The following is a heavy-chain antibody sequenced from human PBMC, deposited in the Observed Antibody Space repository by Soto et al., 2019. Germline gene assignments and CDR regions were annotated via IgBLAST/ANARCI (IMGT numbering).Heavy chain of an antibody. CDR1: GGSFSGYY. Sequence: QVQLQQWGAGLLKPSETLSLTCAVYGGSFSGYYWSWIRHPPGKGLEWIGEINHSGSTNYNPSLKSRVTISVDTSKNQFSLKLSSVTAADTAVYYCARRHRYSSSWLGWYFDYWGQGTLVTVSS. CDR3: ARRHRYSSSWLGWYFDY. CDR2: INHSGST. D-gene: IGHD6-13*01. V-gene: IGHV4-34*01. J-gene: IGHJ4*02.